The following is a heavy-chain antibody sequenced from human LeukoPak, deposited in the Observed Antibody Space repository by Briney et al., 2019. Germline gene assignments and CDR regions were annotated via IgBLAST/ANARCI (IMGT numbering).Heavy chain of an antibody. Sequence: GGSLRLSCAASGFTFSNAWMSWVRQAPGKGLEWVANIKDDGSEKYYVDSVKGRFTISRDDAKNSLYLQMNSLRAEDTAVYYCTRRAGGNLYDLDNWGQGTLVTVSS. CDR1: GFTFSNAW. CDR3: TRRAGGNLYDLDN. D-gene: IGHD2-8*02. J-gene: IGHJ4*02. CDR2: IKDDGSEK. V-gene: IGHV3-7*03.